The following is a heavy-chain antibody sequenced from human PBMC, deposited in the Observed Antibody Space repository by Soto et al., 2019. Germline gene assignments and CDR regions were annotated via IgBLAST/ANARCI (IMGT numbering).Heavy chain of an antibody. V-gene: IGHV4-30-4*01. Sequence: QVHLQESGPGLVKPSQTLSLTCTVSGGSITSGDYYWTWIRQPPGKGLGWIGYIYYSGSTHYNPSLKSRLTISIDTSKNQFSLRLTSVTASDAAVYYCARADYGDYNWFDPWGQGTLVTVSS. D-gene: IGHD4-17*01. CDR3: ARADYGDYNWFDP. CDR1: GGSITSGDYY. CDR2: IYYSGST. J-gene: IGHJ5*02.